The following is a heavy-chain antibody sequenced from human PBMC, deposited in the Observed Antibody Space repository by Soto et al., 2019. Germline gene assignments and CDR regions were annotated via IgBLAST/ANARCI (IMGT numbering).Heavy chain of an antibody. CDR1: GGSISSFY. CDR3: ARTPGGSSCRTYLQH. D-gene: IGHD2-2*01. J-gene: IGHJ1*01. CDR2: IYSNGYT. V-gene: IGHV4-4*08. Sequence: QVQLQESGPGLVKPSETLSLICTVSGGSISSFYWSWIRQSPGKGLEWIGYIYSNGYTNYNPSLKSRLTISIDTSKNQFSLNLSSVTAADTGVYYCARTPGGSSCRTYLQHWGQGIVVTVSS.